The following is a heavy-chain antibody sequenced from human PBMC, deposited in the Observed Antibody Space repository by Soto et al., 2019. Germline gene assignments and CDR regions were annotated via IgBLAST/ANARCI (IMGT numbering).Heavy chain of an antibody. CDR2: IGSSSSYI. J-gene: IGHJ4*02. CDR1: GFTFSSYS. Sequence: LRLSCAASGFTFSSYSMNWVRQAPGKGLEWVSSIGSSSSYIYYADSVKGRFTISRDNAKNSLYLQMNSLRAEDTAVYYCARALEGDGYNVDYWGQGTLVTVSS. CDR3: ARALEGDGYNVDY. V-gene: IGHV3-21*01. D-gene: IGHD5-12*01.